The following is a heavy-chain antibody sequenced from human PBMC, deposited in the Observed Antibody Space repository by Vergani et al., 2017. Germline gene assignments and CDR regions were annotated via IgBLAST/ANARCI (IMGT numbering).Heavy chain of an antibody. CDR2: ISYDGDTT. CDR3: AKFPLNITTPDRGDF. D-gene: IGHD1-1*01. V-gene: IGHV3-30*18. Sequence: HVHMVESGGGVVQPGRSLRLSCAASGFRFSDYGMHWVRQAPGRGLEWVALISYDGDTTYYEDSVKGRFTISRDNSKNTLFLQMHSLRVEDTALYYCAKFPLNITTPDRGDFWGQGSLVTVSS. CDR1: GFRFSDYG. J-gene: IGHJ4*02.